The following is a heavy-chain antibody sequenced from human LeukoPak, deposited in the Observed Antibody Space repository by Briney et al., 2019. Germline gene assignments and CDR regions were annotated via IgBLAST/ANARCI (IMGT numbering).Heavy chain of an antibody. Sequence: ASVKVSCKASGYTFTGYYMHWVRQAPGQGLEWMGRINPNSGGTNYAQKFQGRVTMTRDTSISTAYMELSSLRSEDTAVYYCATGLYYSNLYWGQGTLVTVSS. CDR3: ATGLYYSNLY. CDR2: INPNSGGT. J-gene: IGHJ4*02. CDR1: GYTFTGYY. D-gene: IGHD3-22*01. V-gene: IGHV1-2*06.